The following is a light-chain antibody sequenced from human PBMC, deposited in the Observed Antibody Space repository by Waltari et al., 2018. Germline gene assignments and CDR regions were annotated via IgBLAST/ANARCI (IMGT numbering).Light chain of an antibody. CDR1: LGINTW. CDR3: QQANSFPLT. J-gene: IGKJ4*01. V-gene: IGKV1D-12*01. CDR2: AAS. Sequence: DIQMTQSPSSVSASVGERVTITCRASLGINTWLAWYQQQPGKAPKLLIYAASSLHSWVPSRFGGSGSGTDFTLTIDSLQPEDFATYYCQQANSFPLTFGGGTKVEI.